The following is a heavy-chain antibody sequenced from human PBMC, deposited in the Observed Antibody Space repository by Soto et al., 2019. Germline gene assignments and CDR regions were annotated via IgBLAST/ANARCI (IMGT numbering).Heavy chain of an antibody. Sequence: GGSLRLSCAASGFTFSSYSMNWVRQAPGKGLEWVSYISSSGSTIYYADSVKGRFTISRDNAKKSLYLKMNSLRAEDTAVYYCAIDRPPTVKDWYFDLWGRGTLVTVSS. J-gene: IGHJ2*01. CDR3: AIDRPPTVKDWYFDL. D-gene: IGHD4-17*01. CDR2: ISSSGSTI. CDR1: GFTFSSYS. V-gene: IGHV3-48*01.